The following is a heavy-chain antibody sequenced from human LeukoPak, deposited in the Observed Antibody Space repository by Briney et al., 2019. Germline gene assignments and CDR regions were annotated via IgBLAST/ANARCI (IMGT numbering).Heavy chain of an antibody. Sequence: GGSLRLSCAASGFTFSSYSMNWVRQAPGKGLEWVSSISSSSSYIYYADSVKGRFTISRDTAKNSLYLQMNSLRAEDTAVYYCARGWISGYSYHFDYWGQGTLVTVSP. CDR3: ARGWISGYSYHFDY. D-gene: IGHD5-18*01. CDR1: GFTFSSYS. V-gene: IGHV3-21*01. J-gene: IGHJ4*02. CDR2: ISSSSSYI.